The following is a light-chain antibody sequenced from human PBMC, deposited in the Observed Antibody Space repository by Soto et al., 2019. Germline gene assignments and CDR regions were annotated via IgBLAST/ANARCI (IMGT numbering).Light chain of an antibody. V-gene: IGKV1-39*01. J-gene: IGKJ4*01. CDR2: AAS. Sequence: DIQMTQSPSSLSASVGDRVTITCRASQSISSYLNWYQQKPGKAPKLLIYAASSLQSGVPSGFSGSGSGTDFTLTISSLQPEDFATYYCQQRYSTPLTFGGGTKVDIK. CDR1: QSISSY. CDR3: QQRYSTPLT.